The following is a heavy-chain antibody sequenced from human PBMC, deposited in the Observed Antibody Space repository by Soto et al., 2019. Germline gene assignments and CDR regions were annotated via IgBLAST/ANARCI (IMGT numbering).Heavy chain of an antibody. CDR3: ARGMNQRYAVDY. Sequence: GGSLRLSCAASGFTFSSYWMHWVRQAPGKGLVWVSRIYSDGSSTNYADSVKGRFTISRDNAKNTLYLQMNSLRAEDTAVYYCARGMNQRYAVDYWGQGTLVTVSS. J-gene: IGHJ4*02. CDR2: IYSDGSST. CDR1: GFTFSSYW. D-gene: IGHD2-8*01. V-gene: IGHV3-74*01.